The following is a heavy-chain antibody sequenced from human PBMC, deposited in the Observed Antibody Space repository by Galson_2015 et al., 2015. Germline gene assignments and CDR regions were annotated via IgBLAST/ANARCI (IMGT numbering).Heavy chain of an antibody. V-gene: IGHV3-21*01. CDR3: ARQILDYDFWSGYYPTNFDY. D-gene: IGHD3-3*01. Sequence: APGKGLEGVSSISSTTTYIYYADSVKGRFTISRDNAKNSLYLQMNSLGAEDTAVYYCARQILDYDFWSGYYPTNFDYWGQGTLVTVSS. CDR2: ISSTTTYI. J-gene: IGHJ4*02.